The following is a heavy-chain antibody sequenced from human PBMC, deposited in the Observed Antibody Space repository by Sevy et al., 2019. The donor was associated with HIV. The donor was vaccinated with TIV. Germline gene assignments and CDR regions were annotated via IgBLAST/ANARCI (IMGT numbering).Heavy chain of an antibody. CDR1: GFPFNDHA. D-gene: IGHD2-21*01. CDR3: AKDINRGCDGVNCYSYYYYFYGLDD. J-gene: IGHJ6*02. Sequence: GGSLRLSCAASGFPFNDHAMHWVRQVPGKGLEWVSGISWNSRNIGYADSVKGLFTISRDNARHFVYLEMNSLRPEDTAFYYCAKDINRGCDGVNCYSYYYYFYGLDDWGQWTTVTVSS. V-gene: IGHV3-9*01. CDR2: ISWNSRNI.